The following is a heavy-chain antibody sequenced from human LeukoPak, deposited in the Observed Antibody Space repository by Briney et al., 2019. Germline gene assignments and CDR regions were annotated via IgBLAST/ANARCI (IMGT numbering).Heavy chain of an antibody. V-gene: IGHV3-30-3*01. CDR2: ISYDGSNK. CDR1: GFTFSSYA. D-gene: IGHD1-26*01. J-gene: IGHJ6*02. Sequence: GGSLRLSCAASGFTFSSYAMHWVRQAPGEGLEWVAVISYDGSNKYYADSVKGRFTISRDNSKNTLYLQMNSLRAEDTAVYYCARDSGSDRYYYGMDVWGQGTTVTVSS. CDR3: ARDSGSDRYYYGMDV.